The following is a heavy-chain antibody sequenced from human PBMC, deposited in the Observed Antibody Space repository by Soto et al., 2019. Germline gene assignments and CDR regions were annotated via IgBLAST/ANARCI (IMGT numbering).Heavy chain of an antibody. J-gene: IGHJ3*02. CDR3: ARRHDILNGPDAFDI. Sequence: QVQVQESGPGLVKPSQTLSLTCTVSGDSVGSDGYYWTWIRQHPGKGLAWIGDIYYSGSSSYHPSLKGRVTISVDTSENHLSLKLNSATAADTAVYYCARRHDILNGPDAFDIWGQGTMVTVAS. V-gene: IGHV4-31*02. D-gene: IGHD3-9*01. CDR2: IYYSGSS. CDR1: GDSVGSDGYY.